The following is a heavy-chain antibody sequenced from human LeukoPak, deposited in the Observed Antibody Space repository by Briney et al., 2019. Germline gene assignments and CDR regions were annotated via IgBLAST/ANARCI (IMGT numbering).Heavy chain of an antibody. CDR2: INDDGRST. CDR1: RFTFSTYW. V-gene: IGHV3-74*01. J-gene: IGHJ4*02. Sequence: GGSLRLSCAASRFTFSTYWMHWVRQAPGKGLVGVSRINDDGRSTSYADSVKGRFTISRDNAKNTLYLQMNSLRAEDTAVYCCARVRWGGLYYFDYWGQGTLVTVSS. CDR3: ARVRWGGLYYFDY. D-gene: IGHD3-16*01.